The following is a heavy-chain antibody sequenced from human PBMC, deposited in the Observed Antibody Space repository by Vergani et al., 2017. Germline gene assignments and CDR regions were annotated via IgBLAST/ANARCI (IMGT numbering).Heavy chain of an antibody. V-gene: IGHV1-2*02. J-gene: IGHJ5*02. D-gene: IGHD2-2*01. CDR1: GYTFTGYY. CDR2: INPNSGGT. Sequence: QVQLVQSGADVKKPGASVKVSCKASGYTFTGYYMHWVRQAPGQGLEWMGWINPNSGGTNYAQKFQGRVTMTRDTSISTAYMELSRLRSDDTAVYYCARDNSCSSTSCFNWFDPWGQGTLVTVSS. CDR3: ARDNSCSSTSCFNWFDP.